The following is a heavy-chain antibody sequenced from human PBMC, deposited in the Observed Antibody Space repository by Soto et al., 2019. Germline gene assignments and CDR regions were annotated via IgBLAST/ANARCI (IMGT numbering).Heavy chain of an antibody. CDR3: ARGSQSWYID. CDR2: ISYDGSNK. Sequence: QVRLVESGGGVVQPGRSLRLSCAASGFTFSSYAMHWVRQAPGKGLEWVAVISYDGSNKYYADSVKGRFTISRDNSKNTLYLQMNSLRAEDTAVYYCARGSQSWYIDWGQGTLVTVSS. V-gene: IGHV3-30-3*01. D-gene: IGHD6-13*01. CDR1: GFTFSSYA. J-gene: IGHJ4*02.